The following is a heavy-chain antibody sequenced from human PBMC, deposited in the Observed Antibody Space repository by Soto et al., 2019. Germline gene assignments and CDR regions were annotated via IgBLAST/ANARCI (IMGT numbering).Heavy chain of an antibody. CDR1: GGSFSGYY. CDR2: IYYSGAT. V-gene: IGHV4-34*11. D-gene: IGHD7-27*01. CDR3: ARDKDLEPTVWGY. J-gene: IGHJ4*02. Sequence: SETLSLTCVVYGGSFSGYYWSWVRQPPGKGLEWIGYIYYSGATHYSPSLRPRATISIDTSKNHFSLRLISVTAADTALYFCARDKDLEPTVWGYWGQGIQVTVS.